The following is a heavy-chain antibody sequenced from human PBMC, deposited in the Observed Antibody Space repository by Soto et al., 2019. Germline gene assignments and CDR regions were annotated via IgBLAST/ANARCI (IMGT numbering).Heavy chain of an antibody. Sequence: SETLSLTCTVSGGSISSGGYYWSWIRQPPGKGLEWIGYIYYSGSTNYNPSLKSRVTISVDTSKNQFSLKLSSVTAADTAVYYCARHSEADYYYYMDVWGKGTTVTVSS. CDR3: ARHSEADYYYYMDV. J-gene: IGHJ6*03. CDR2: IYYSGST. D-gene: IGHD5-18*01. CDR1: GGSISSGGYY. V-gene: IGHV4-61*08.